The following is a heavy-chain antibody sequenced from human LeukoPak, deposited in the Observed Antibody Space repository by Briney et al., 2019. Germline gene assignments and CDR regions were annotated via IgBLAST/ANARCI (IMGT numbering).Heavy chain of an antibody. J-gene: IGHJ3*02. CDR3: ARDCHDYDCLYAFDI. D-gene: IGHD4-17*01. CDR1: GGTFSSYA. CDR2: IIPILGIA. Sequence: SVKVSCKASGGTFSSYAISWVRQAPGQGLEWMGRIIPILGIANYAQKFQGRVTITADKSTSTAYMELSSLRSEDTAVYYCARDCHDYDCLYAFDIWGQGTMVTVSS. V-gene: IGHV1-69*04.